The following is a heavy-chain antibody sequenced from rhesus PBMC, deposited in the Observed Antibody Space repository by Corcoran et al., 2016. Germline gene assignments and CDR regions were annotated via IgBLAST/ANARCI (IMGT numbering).Heavy chain of an antibody. Sequence: EVQLVESGGGLVQPGGSLRVSCAASGFTFSNHYMNWVRQAPGKGLGWVGFIKSKSYGGTREYAASVKGRFTISRDESKSIAYLQMSSLKTEDTAVYYCTRSYYDSGYPGGSLDVWGRGVLVTVSS. V-gene: IGHV3-6*01. J-gene: IGHJ5-2*02. CDR3: TRSYYDSGYPGGSLDV. D-gene: IGHD3-28*01. CDR2: IKSKSYGGTR. CDR1: GFTFSNHY.